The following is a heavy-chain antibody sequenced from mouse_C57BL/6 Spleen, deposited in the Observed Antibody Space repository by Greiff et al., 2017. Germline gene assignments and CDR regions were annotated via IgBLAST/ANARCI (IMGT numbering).Heavy chain of an antibody. CDR2: IYPGGGYT. D-gene: IGHD2-1*01. CDR3: ARSCYGNYGGNYFDY. CDR1: GYTFTNYW. Sequence: QVQLQQSGAELVRPGTSVKMSCKASGYTFTNYWIGWAKQRPGHGLEWIGDIYPGGGYTNYNEKFKGKATLTADKSSSTAYMQFSSLTSEDSAIYDCARSCYGNYGGNYFDYWGQGTTLTVSS. V-gene: IGHV1-63*01. J-gene: IGHJ2*01.